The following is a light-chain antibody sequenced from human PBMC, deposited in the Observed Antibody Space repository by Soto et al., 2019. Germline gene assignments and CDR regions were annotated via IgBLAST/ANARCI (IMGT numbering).Light chain of an antibody. CDR1: QSVGSY. V-gene: IGKV3-11*01. Sequence: EIVLTQSPATLSLSPGDRVTLSCRASQSVGSYLAWYQQKPGQAPRLLIYGASNRATGIPARFSCSGSGTDFTLTISSLEPEDSAVYFCQNRDNWPPDATFGQGTRLEIK. CDR2: GAS. CDR3: QNRDNWPPDAT. J-gene: IGKJ2*01.